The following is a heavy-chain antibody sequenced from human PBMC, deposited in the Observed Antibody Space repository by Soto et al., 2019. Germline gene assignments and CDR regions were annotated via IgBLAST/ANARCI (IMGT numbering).Heavy chain of an antibody. CDR2: IKSNNDGGTT. CDR3: TTDFRIAAEHYYYYGRDV. J-gene: IGHJ6*02. D-gene: IGHD6-13*01. CDR1: GVTFSNAW. V-gene: IGHV3-15*07. Sequence: EVQLVESGGGLVKPGGSLRLSCAASGVTFSNAWMNWVRQAPGKGLEWVGRIKSNNDGGTTDYAAPVKGSITISRDDSKNTLYLQMNSLKTADTAVYYSTTDFRIAAEHYYYYGRDVCGQGTTLTVSS.